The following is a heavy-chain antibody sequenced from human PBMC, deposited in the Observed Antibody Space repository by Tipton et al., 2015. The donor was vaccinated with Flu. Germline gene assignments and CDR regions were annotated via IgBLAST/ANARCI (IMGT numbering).Heavy chain of an antibody. CDR3: VRPPGGYSYGYGIHYYFDY. J-gene: IGHJ4*02. CDR1: VYSFTSYW. Sequence: VQLVQSGAEVKKPGESLKISCKGSVYSFTSYWIGWVRQMPGKGPEWMGLISPGDSQTRYSPSFQGQVTISADKSISTAYLQWSSLKASDTAMYYCVRPPGGYSYGYGIHYYFDYWGQGTHVTVSS. V-gene: IGHV5-51*03. CDR2: ISPGDSQT. D-gene: IGHD5-18*01.